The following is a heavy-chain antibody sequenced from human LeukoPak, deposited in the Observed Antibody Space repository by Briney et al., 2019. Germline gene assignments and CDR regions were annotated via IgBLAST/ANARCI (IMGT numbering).Heavy chain of an antibody. CDR2: IYYSGST. CDR3: ARDGNYGGNSRAFDY. CDR1: GGSISSGGYY. D-gene: IGHD4-23*01. Sequence: PSETLSLTCTVSGGSISSGGYYWSWIRQHPGKGLEWIGYIYYSGSTYYNPSLKSRVTISVDTSKNQFSLKLSSVTAADTAVYYCARDGNYGGNSRAFDYWGQGTLVTVSS. V-gene: IGHV4-31*03. J-gene: IGHJ4*02.